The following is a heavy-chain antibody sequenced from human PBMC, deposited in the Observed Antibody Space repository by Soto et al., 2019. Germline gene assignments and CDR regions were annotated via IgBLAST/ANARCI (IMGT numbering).Heavy chain of an antibody. CDR3: ARDGGYCSSTSCYASWFDP. CDR2: IWYDGSNK. J-gene: IGHJ5*02. Sequence: LRLSCAASGFTFSSYGMHWVRQAPGKGLEWVAVIWYDGSNKYYADSVKGRFTISRDNSKNTLYPQMNSLRAEDTAVYYCARDGGYCSSTSCYASWFDPWGQGTLVTVSS. D-gene: IGHD2-2*01. CDR1: GFTFSSYG. V-gene: IGHV3-33*01.